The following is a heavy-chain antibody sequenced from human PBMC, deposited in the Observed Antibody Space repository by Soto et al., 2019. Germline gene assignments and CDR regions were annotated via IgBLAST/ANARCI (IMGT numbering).Heavy chain of an antibody. CDR1: GFTFSSYS. Sequence: GGSLRLSCAASGFTFSSYSMNWVRQAPGKGLEWVSYISSSSSTMYYADSVKGRFTISRDNAKNSLYLQMNSLRAEDTAVYYCARDLYSRGNRVDYWGQGTLVTVSS. J-gene: IGHJ4*02. CDR3: ARDLYSRGNRVDY. CDR2: ISSSSSTM. V-gene: IGHV3-48*01. D-gene: IGHD6-19*01.